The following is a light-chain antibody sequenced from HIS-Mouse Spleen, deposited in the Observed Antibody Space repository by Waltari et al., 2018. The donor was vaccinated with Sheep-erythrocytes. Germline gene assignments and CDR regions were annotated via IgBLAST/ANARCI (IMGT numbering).Light chain of an antibody. Sequence: QSALTQPASVSGSPGQSITISCTGTSSDVWGYNLVSWYQQHPGKAPKLMIYEGSKRPLGASNRFAGYKSGNTASLPLSGLQAEDEADYYRCSYAGSSTPWVFGGGTKLTVL. CDR2: EGS. J-gene: IGLJ3*02. V-gene: IGLV2-23*01. CDR1: SSDVWGYNL. CDR3: CSYAGSSTPWV.